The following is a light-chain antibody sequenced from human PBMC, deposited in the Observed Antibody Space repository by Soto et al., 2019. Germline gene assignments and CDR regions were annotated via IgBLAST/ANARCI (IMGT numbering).Light chain of an antibody. CDR3: GLFTSGTNWV. CDR1: SSDVGNYEH. J-gene: IGLJ3*02. Sequence: QSALTQPPSASGSPGQSVTISCTVTSSDVGNYEHVSWYQLAPGTAPKLLISDVINRPSGVPDRFSGSKSGNTPSLTISGLQAEDEADYYCGLFTSGTNWVFGGGTKLTVL. CDR2: DVI. V-gene: IGLV2-18*01.